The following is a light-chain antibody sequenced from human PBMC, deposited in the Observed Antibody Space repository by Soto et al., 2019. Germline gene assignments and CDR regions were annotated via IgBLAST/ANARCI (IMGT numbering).Light chain of an antibody. Sequence: SALTQPASVSGSPGQSITISCTGTSSDVGGYNYVSWYQQHPGKAPKVMIYEVSNRPSGASNRFSGSKSGNTASLTISGLQAEDEADYYCSSYTSSGTYAFGTGTKVTVL. CDR3: SSYTSSGTYA. J-gene: IGLJ1*01. CDR2: EVS. V-gene: IGLV2-14*01. CDR1: SSDVGGYNY.